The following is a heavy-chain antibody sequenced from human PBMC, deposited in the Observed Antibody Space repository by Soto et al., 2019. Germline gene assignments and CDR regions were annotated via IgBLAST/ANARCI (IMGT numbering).Heavy chain of an antibody. CDR1: GDSVSSNSAA. CDR2: TYYRSKWYN. CDR3: ARDKWRYGSGSYPSTIDY. D-gene: IGHD3-10*01. V-gene: IGHV6-1*01. Sequence: KQSQTLSLTCAISGDSVSSNSAAWNWIRQSPSRGLEWLGRTYYRSKWYNDYAVSVKSRITINPDTSKNQFSLQLNSVTPEDTAVYYCARDKWRYGSGSYPSTIDYWGQGTLVTVSS. J-gene: IGHJ4*02.